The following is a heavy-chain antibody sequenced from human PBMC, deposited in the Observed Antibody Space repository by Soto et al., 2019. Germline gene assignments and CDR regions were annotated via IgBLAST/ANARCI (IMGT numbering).Heavy chain of an antibody. D-gene: IGHD3-10*01. Sequence: QLQLQESGPGLVKPSETLSLTCTVSGGSISSSSYYWFWIRQPPGNGLEWIGSIYYSGSTYYNPALKIRVTISVDTSKNQFSRRLSFVTSADPAIYYCSSLPESGSGSNWGPGTLVTVSS. J-gene: IGHJ4*02. CDR2: IYYSGST. V-gene: IGHV4-39*01. CDR1: GGSISSSSYY. CDR3: SSLPESGSGSN.